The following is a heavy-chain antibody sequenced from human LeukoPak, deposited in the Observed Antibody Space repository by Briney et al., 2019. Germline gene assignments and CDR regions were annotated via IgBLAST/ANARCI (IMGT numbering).Heavy chain of an antibody. CDR3: SRGVSDYMDV. J-gene: IGHJ6*03. D-gene: IGHD3-10*01. CDR2: IYYSGST. Sequence: MPSETLSLTCTVSGGSISSYYWSWIRQPPGKGLEWIGYIYYSGSTNYNPSLKSRVTISVDTSKNQFSLKLSSVTAADTAVYYCSRGVSDYMDVWGKGTTVTVSS. CDR1: GGSISSYY. V-gene: IGHV4-59*08.